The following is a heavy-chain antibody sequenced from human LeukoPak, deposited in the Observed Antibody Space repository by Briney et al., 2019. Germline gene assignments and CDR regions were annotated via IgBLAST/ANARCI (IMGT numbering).Heavy chain of an antibody. CDR1: GFTFSSYW. D-gene: IGHD6-19*01. J-gene: IGHJ4*02. V-gene: IGHV3-74*01. Sequence: GGSLRLSCVASGFTFSSYWMHWVRQDPRKGLVWVSRINGDGRNINYVDSVRGRFTISRDNLKNSIYLQMNSLRAEDTAIYYCARDHGYSSGWSPNYQSPFDYWGQGTLVTVSS. CDR2: INGDGRNI. CDR3: ARDHGYSSGWSPNYQSPFDY.